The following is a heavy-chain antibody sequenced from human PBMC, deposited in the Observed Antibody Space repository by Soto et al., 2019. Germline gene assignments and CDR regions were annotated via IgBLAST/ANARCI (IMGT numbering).Heavy chain of an antibody. Sequence: PGESLKISCKGSGYTFTSYWIDWVRQMPGRGLEWMGTIYPGDSDTTYSPSFQGQVTISADKSISTAYLQWNSLKASDIAMYYCARHGTMSSLEYWGQGTLVTVSS. CDR3: ARHGTMSSLEY. CDR2: IYPGDSDT. V-gene: IGHV5-51*01. CDR1: GYTFTSYW. D-gene: IGHD3-10*02. J-gene: IGHJ4*02.